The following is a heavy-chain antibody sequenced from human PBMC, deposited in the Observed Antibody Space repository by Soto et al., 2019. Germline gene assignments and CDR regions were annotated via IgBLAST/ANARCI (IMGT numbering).Heavy chain of an antibody. J-gene: IGHJ4*02. CDR1: SDSISSYY. D-gene: IGHD6-13*01. V-gene: IGHV4-59*01. Sequence: QVQLQESGPGLVKPSETLSLTCNVSSDSISSYYWSWIRQPPGKRLEWIGYISYSGSTDYNPSLKSRVTISGDTSKNQFSLKVSSVTAAVTAVYYCARGTSWQLPFDYWGQGTLVTVSS. CDR2: ISYSGST. CDR3: ARGTSWQLPFDY.